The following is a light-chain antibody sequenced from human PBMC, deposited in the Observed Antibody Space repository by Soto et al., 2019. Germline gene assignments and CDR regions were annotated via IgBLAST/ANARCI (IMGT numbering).Light chain of an antibody. V-gene: IGKV3-15*01. J-gene: IGKJ5*01. Sequence: ETLVTQSAATLSVSPGERVTLSCRANQSVSLNLAWYQQKPGQAPRLLIYGASTRPIGIPDRFTGSGSGTEFTLSITDLQAEDFALYYCQQYNDWPPITFGQGTRLEIK. CDR2: GAS. CDR3: QQYNDWPPIT. CDR1: QSVSLN.